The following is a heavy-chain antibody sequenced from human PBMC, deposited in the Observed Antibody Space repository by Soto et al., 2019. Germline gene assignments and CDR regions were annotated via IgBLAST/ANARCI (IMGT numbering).Heavy chain of an antibody. CDR3: ARGGKIAAADRNYYGMDV. Sequence: ASVKVSCKASGYTFTSYAMHWVRQAPGQRLEWMGWINAGNGNTKYSQKFQGRVTITRDTSASTAYMELSSLRSEDTAVYYCARGGKIAAADRNYYGMDVWGQGTTVT. D-gene: IGHD6-13*01. J-gene: IGHJ6*02. V-gene: IGHV1-3*01. CDR1: GYTFTSYA. CDR2: INAGNGNT.